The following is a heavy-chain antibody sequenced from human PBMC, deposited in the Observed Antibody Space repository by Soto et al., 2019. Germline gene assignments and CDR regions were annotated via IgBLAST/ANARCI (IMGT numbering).Heavy chain of an antibody. J-gene: IGHJ6*02. CDR2: IWYDGSNK. V-gene: IGHV3-33*01. D-gene: IGHD5-18*01. CDR1: GFTFSSYG. Sequence: QVQLVESGGGVVQPGRSLRLSCAASGFTFSSYGMHWVRQAPGKGLEWVAVIWYDGSNKYYADSVKGRFTISRDNSKNTMYLQMNSLRAEDTAVYYCAREVGIVDSYGLWYYYYGMDVWGQGTTVTVSS. CDR3: AREVGIVDSYGLWYYYYGMDV.